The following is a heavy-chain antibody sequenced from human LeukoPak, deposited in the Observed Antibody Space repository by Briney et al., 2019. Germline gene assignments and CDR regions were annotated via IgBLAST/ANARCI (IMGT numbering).Heavy chain of an antibody. CDR1: GFTFSSFG. D-gene: IGHD1-26*01. CDR2: IRHDGSKN. CDR3: AKGEPTVS. V-gene: IGHV3-30*02. J-gene: IGHJ5*02. Sequence: GGSLRLSCAASGFTFSSFGMHWVRQALGKGLEWVAYIRHDGSKNFYTDSGKGRFTISRDNSKNTLYLQMNSLKTEDTAVYYCAKGEPTVSWGQGTLVIVSS.